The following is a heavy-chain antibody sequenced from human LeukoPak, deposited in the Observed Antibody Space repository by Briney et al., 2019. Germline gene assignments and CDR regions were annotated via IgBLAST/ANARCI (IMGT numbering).Heavy chain of an antibody. D-gene: IGHD5-18*01. V-gene: IGHV3-33*08. Sequence: GGSLRLSCAVSGITLSNYGMHWVRQAPGKGLEWVAVIWYDGSNKYYADSVKGRFTISRDNSKNTLYLQMNSLRAEDTAVYYRARRGRDTAIAYYYYMDVWGKGTTVTVSS. CDR2: IWYDGSNK. CDR1: GITLSNYG. CDR3: ARRGRDTAIAYYYYMDV. J-gene: IGHJ6*03.